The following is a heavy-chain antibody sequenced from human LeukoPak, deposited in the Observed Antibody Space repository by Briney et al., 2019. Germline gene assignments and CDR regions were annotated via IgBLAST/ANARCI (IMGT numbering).Heavy chain of an antibody. V-gene: IGHV1-2*02. Sequence: ASVKVSCKASGYTFTGYYMHWVRQAPGQGLEWMGWINPNSGGTNSAQKLQGRVTMTRDTSIRTAYMELSRLRSDDTAVYYCAGDLFVVYYIDKENRDFWGQGTLVTVSS. J-gene: IGHJ4*02. CDR3: AGDLFVVYYIDKENRDF. D-gene: IGHD3-22*01. CDR2: INPNSGGT. CDR1: GYTFTGYY.